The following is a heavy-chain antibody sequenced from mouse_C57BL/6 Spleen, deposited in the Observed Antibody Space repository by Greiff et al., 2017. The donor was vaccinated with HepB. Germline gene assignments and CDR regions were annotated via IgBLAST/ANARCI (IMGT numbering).Heavy chain of an antibody. V-gene: IGHV5-4*01. Sequence: DVHLVESGGGLVKPGGSLKLSCAASGFTFSSYAMSWVRQTPEKRLEWVATISDGGSYTYYPDNVKGRFTISRDNAKNNLYLQMSHLKSEDTAMYYCARGRWLLHYAMDYWGQGTSVTVSS. CDR3: ARGRWLLHYAMDY. CDR1: GFTFSSYA. D-gene: IGHD2-3*01. CDR2: ISDGGSYT. J-gene: IGHJ4*01.